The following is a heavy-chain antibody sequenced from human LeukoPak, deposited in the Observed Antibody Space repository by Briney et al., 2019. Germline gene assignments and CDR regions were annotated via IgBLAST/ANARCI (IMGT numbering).Heavy chain of an antibody. D-gene: IGHD5-24*01. CDR2: ISGSGGST. Sequence: GGSLRLSCAASGFTFSSYAMSWVRQAPGKGLEWVSAISGSGGSTYYADSAKGRFTISRDNSKNTLYLQMNSQRAEDTAVYYCANAPFTQMELDYWGQGTLVTVSS. J-gene: IGHJ4*02. CDR1: GFTFSSYA. CDR3: ANAPFTQMELDY. V-gene: IGHV3-23*01.